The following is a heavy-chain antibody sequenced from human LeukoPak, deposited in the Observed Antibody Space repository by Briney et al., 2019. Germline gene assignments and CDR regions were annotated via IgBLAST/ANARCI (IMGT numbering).Heavy chain of an antibody. CDR3: ARVNRIWAVADLAA. CDR2: INPNSGGT. V-gene: IGHV1-2*06. D-gene: IGHD6-19*01. Sequence: ASVKVSCKASGYTFTGYYMHWVRQAPGQGLEWMGRINPNSGGTNYAQKFQGRVTMTRDTSISTAYMELSRLRSDDTAVYYCARVNRIWAVADLAAWGQGTLVTVSS. J-gene: IGHJ5*02. CDR1: GYTFTGYY.